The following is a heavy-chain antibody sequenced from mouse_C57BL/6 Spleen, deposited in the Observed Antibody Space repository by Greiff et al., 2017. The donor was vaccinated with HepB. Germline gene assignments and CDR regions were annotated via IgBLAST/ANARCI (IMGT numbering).Heavy chain of an antibody. Sequence: VQLQQPGASVKVSCKASGYTFTSYWMHWVKQRPGQGLEWIGRIHPSDSDTNYNQKFKGKATLTVDKSSSTAYMQLSSLTSEDSAVYYCAGYYYGSSYNWYFDVWGTGTTVTVSS. CDR3: AGYYYGSSYNWYFDV. CDR2: IHPSDSDT. CDR1: GYTFTSYW. V-gene: IGHV1-74*04. J-gene: IGHJ1*03. D-gene: IGHD1-1*01.